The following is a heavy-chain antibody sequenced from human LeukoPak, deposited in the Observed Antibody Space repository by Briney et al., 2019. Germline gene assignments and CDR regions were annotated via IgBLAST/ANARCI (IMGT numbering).Heavy chain of an antibody. Sequence: SETLSLTCAVYGESLSNYYWSWIRQPPGKGLEWIGEINHYGSTNYNPSLKSRITISVDTSKNQFSLKLSSVTAADTAVYYCARLLSVVAATLGFDPWGQGTLVTVSS. CDR1: GESLSNYY. V-gene: IGHV4-34*01. CDR3: ARLLSVVAATLGFDP. CDR2: INHYGST. J-gene: IGHJ5*02. D-gene: IGHD2-15*01.